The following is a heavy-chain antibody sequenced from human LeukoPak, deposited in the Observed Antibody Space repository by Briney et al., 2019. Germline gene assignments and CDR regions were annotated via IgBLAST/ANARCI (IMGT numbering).Heavy chain of an antibody. CDR3: ARQYGYRGFDY. D-gene: IGHD5-18*01. CDR2: IYYSGST. V-gene: IGHV4-59*08. CDR1: GGSISSYY. J-gene: IGHJ4*02. Sequence: SETLSLTCTVSGGSISSYYWSWIRQPPGKGLEWIGYIYYSGSTNYNPSLKSRVTISVDTSKNQFSLKLSSVTAADTAVYYCARQYGYRGFDYWGQGTLVTVSS.